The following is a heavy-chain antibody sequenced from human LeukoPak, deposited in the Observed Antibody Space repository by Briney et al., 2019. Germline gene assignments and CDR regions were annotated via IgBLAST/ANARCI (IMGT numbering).Heavy chain of an antibody. CDR1: GFAFSSYE. CDR3: ARDSGGDSGFDY. D-gene: IGHD3-10*01. V-gene: IGHV3-48*03. CDR2: IDSSGSSI. Sequence: PGGSLRLSCAVSGFAFSSYEMNWVRQAPGKGLEWVSYIDSSGSSIYFADSVKGRFTISRVNGKNSLYLQMNSLRVEDTAVYYCARDSGGDSGFDYWGQGTLVTVSS. J-gene: IGHJ4*02.